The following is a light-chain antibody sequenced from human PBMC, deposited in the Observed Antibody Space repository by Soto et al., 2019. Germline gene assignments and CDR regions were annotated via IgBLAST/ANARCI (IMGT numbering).Light chain of an antibody. CDR3: QQYDTSYT. CDR2: DAS. CDR1: ETIGYNY. J-gene: IGKJ2*01. Sequence: EIVLTQSPGTLSLSPGERATLSCRASETIGYNYLAWYQQQPGLAPTLLIYDASTRAPGIPDRVSGSGSGTDFTLSISRLEPGDFAVYYCQQYDTSYTFGAGTKLEI. V-gene: IGKV3-20*01.